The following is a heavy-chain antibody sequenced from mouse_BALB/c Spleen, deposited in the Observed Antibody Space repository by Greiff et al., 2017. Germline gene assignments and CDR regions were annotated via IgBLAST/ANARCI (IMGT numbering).Heavy chain of an antibody. CDR2: ISSGGSYT. CDR3: ASRGAEGFAY. J-gene: IGHJ3*01. CDR1: GFTFSSYA. Sequence: EVKVVESGGGLVKPGGSLKLSCAASGFTFSSYAMSWVRQSPEKRLEWVAEISSGGSYTYYPDTVTGRFTISRDNAKNTLYLEMSSLRSEDTAMYYCASRGAEGFAYWGQGTLVTVSA. V-gene: IGHV5-9-4*01. D-gene: IGHD3-3*01.